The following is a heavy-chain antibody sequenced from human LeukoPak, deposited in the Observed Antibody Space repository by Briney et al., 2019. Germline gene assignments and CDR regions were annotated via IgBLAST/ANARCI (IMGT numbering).Heavy chain of an antibody. CDR2: IWFDGTNK. CDR1: GFSITNYG. V-gene: IGHV3-33*01. D-gene: IGHD6-13*01. J-gene: IGHJ3*02. Sequence: GGSLTLSCAVSGFSITNYGMHWDWHAPGKGLEWVAIIWFDGTNKYYADSVKGRFTISRDNSKDALYLQMNSLRAEDTAVYYCARAQPSSSWTGFDIWGQGAMVTVSS. CDR3: ARAQPSSSWTGFDI.